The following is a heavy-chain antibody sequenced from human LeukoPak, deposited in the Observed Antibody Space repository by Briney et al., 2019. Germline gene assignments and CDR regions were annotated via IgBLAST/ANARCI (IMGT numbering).Heavy chain of an antibody. J-gene: IGHJ5*02. CDR3: P. V-gene: IGHV4-39*01. CDR2: IYYSGST. Sequence: SETLSLTCSVSGASLTSSIYYWGWIRQPPGKGLEWIGSIYYSGSTYYNPSLKGRVTISVDTSKNQFSLKLRSVTAADTAVYFDPWGQGTLVTVSS. CDR1: GASLTSSIYY.